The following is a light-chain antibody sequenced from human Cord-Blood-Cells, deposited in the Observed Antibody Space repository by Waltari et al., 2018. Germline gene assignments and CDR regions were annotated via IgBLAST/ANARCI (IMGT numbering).Light chain of an antibody. V-gene: IGLV1-47*01. J-gene: IGLJ2*01. CDR3: AAWDDSLSGVV. CDR2: RNN. Sequence: QSVLTQLPSASGTPGQRVTISCSASSSNNGSNSVYWYQQLPGTAPKLLIYRNNQRPSGVPDRFSGSKSGTSASLAISGLRSEDEADYYCAAWDDSLSGVVFGGGTKLTVL. CDR1: SSNNGSNS.